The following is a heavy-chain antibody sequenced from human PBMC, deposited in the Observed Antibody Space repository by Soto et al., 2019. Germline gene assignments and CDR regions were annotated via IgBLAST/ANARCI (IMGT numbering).Heavy chain of an antibody. Sequence: QVQLQESGPGLVKPSETLSLSCSVSGGSISGHYWSWVRQTPGKGLEWIGYMYYSGSTNYNPSLKSRVTISVDTPKNHVSLRLTSVTAADTAVYYCARGPYYDLIWNYYYMDVWGKGTTVTVSS. V-gene: IGHV4-59*08. J-gene: IGHJ6*03. CDR2: MYYSGST. CDR1: GGSISGHY. D-gene: IGHD3-16*01. CDR3: ARGPYYDLIWNYYYMDV.